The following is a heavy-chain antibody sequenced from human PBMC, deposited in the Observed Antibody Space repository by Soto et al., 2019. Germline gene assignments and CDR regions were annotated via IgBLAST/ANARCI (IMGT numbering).Heavy chain of an antibody. J-gene: IGHJ4*02. D-gene: IGHD1-1*01. V-gene: IGHV1-18*01. CDR1: GYAFTTYG. CDR3: ARGRYGDY. CDR2: ISAHNGNT. Sequence: QVHLVQSGAEVKKPGASVKVSCTGSGYAFTTYGITWVRQAPGQGLEWMGWISAHNGNTNYAQKLQGRVTVTRDTYTSTAYMELRSLRSDDTALYYCARGRYGDYWGQGALVTVSS.